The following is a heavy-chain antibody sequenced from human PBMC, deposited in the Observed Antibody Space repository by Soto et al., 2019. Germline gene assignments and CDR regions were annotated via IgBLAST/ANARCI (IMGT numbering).Heavy chain of an antibody. CDR2: ISAYNGNT. Sequence: ASVKVSCKASGYTFTSYGISWVRQAPGQGLEWMGWISAYNGNTNYAQKLQGRVTMTTDTSTSTAYMELRSLRSDDTAVYYCARDLYGGTYYDSSGYYFDYWGRGTLVTVSS. CDR3: ARDLYGGTYYDSSGYYFDY. D-gene: IGHD3-22*01. J-gene: IGHJ4*02. V-gene: IGHV1-18*04. CDR1: GYTFTSYG.